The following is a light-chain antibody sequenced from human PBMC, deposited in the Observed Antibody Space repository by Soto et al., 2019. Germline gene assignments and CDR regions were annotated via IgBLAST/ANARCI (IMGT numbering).Light chain of an antibody. V-gene: IGKV3-20*01. CDR2: GAS. CDR3: QQYGSSLPLT. CDR1: QSVSSSY. J-gene: IGKJ4*01. Sequence: EIVLTQSPGTLSLSPGERATLSCRASQSVSSSYLAWYQQKPGQALRLLIYGASSRATGIPDRFSGSGSGTDFTLTISRLEPEDFAVYYCQQYGSSLPLTFGGGTKVEIK.